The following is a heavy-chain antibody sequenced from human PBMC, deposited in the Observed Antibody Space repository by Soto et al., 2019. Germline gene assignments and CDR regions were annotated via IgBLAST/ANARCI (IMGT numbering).Heavy chain of an antibody. CDR2: INPNSGGT. D-gene: IGHD2-2*01. V-gene: IGHV1-2*04. Sequence: ASVRVSCKASGYTFTGYYMHWVRQAPGQGLEWMGWINPNSGGTNYAQKSQGWVTMTRNTSSSTAYMEPSRPRSDDTAVYYCSREDYCSSTSCYAPTRDYYYGMDVWGQGTTVTVSS. CDR3: SREDYCSSTSCYAPTRDYYYGMDV. CDR1: GYTFTGYY. J-gene: IGHJ6*02.